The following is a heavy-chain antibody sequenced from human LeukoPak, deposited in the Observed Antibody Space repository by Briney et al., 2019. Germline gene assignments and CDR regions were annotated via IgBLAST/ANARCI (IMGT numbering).Heavy chain of an antibody. CDR1: GSTFGSYE. J-gene: IGHJ6*04. Sequence: PGGSLRLSCAASGSTFGSYEMNWVRQAPGKGLEWVSYISSRGGTIYYADSMKGRFTISRDNAKNSLYLQMNSLRAEDTAVYYCARDRGLRLPYYYGLDVWGKGTTVTVSS. CDR2: ISSRGGTI. D-gene: IGHD5-12*01. V-gene: IGHV3-48*03. CDR3: ARDRGLRLPYYYGLDV.